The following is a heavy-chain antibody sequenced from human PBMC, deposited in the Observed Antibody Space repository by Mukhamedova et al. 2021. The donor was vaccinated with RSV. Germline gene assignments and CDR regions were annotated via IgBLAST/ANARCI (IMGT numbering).Heavy chain of an antibody. Sequence: GLEWMAFIRSDGSNKDYADSVKGRFTISRDNSKNTLYLQMDSLRPEDTAVYYCAKDRDGGAYYFDYWGQGTLLTVSS. J-gene: IGHJ4*02. D-gene: IGHD3-10*01. CDR3: AKDRDGGAYYFDY. V-gene: IGHV3-30*02. CDR2: IRSDGSNK.